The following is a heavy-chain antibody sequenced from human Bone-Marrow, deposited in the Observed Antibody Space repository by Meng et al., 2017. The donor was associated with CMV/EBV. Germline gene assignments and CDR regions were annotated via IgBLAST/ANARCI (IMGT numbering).Heavy chain of an antibody. CDR3: TRGAWDS. D-gene: IGHD3-16*01. J-gene: IGHJ4*02. CDR1: GFTFSSDG. V-gene: IGHV3-33*05. Sequence: QVQLVESGGGGVQSGRPLNLSCAASGFTFSSDGMHWVRQAPGKGLEWVAVISYDGSNKYYADSVKGRFTISRDNSKNTLYLQMNSLRAEDTGVYYCTRGAWDSWGQGTLVTVSS. CDR2: ISYDGSNK.